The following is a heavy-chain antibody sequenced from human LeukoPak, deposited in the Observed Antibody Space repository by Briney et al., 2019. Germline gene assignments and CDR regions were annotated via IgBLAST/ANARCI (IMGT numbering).Heavy chain of an antibody. D-gene: IGHD6-19*01. V-gene: IGHV5-51*01. J-gene: IGHJ4*02. Sequence: GESLKIPCKGSGYSFTSYWIGWVRQMPGKGLEWMGIIYPGDSDTRYSPSFQGQVTISADKSTSTAYLQWSSLKASDTAMYYCARLRGIAVAGNYFDYWGQGTLVTVSS. CDR3: ARLRGIAVAGNYFDY. CDR2: IYPGDSDT. CDR1: GYSFTSYW.